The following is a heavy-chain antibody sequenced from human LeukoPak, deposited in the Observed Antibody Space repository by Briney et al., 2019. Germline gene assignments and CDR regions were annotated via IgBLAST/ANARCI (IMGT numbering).Heavy chain of an antibody. J-gene: IGHJ3*02. CDR1: GFTFSSYA. Sequence: GGSLRLSCAASGFTFSSYAMSWVRQAPGKGLEWVSTISGSGGNTYYADSVKGRFTISRDNSKNTLYLQMNSLRAEDTAVYSCAKGRSGVNDTFDIWGQGTMVTVSS. D-gene: IGHD7-27*01. V-gene: IGHV3-23*01. CDR3: AKGRSGVNDTFDI. CDR2: ISGSGGNT.